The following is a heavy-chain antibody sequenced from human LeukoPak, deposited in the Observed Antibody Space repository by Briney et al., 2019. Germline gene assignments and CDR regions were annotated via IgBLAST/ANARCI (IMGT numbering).Heavy chain of an antibody. CDR3: ARDTAGWYGGFDP. D-gene: IGHD6-19*01. CDR2: IYYSGST. V-gene: IGHV4-59*01. CDR1: GGSISRYY. Sequence: SETLSLTCTVSGGSISRYYWSWIRQPPVKGLEWIGYIYYSGSTNYNPSLKSRVTISVDTSKNQFSLKLSSVTAADTAVYYCARDTAGWYGGFDPWGQGTLVTASS. J-gene: IGHJ5*02.